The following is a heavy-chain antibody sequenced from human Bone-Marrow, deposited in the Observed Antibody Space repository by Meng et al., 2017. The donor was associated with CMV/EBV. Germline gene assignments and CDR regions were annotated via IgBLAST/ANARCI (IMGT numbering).Heavy chain of an antibody. CDR1: GFTFGTYA. CDR2: IIGSGVTT. D-gene: IGHD5-18*01. V-gene: IGHV3-23*01. J-gene: IGHJ6*02. Sequence: GESLKISCAASGFTFGTYAMSWVRQAPGKGLEWVSGIIGSGVTTYYADSVKGRFTISRDNSKSTLYLQMNSLRAEDTAVYYCARDRMVTDIEYYYYGMDVWGQGTTVTVSS. CDR3: ARDRMVTDIEYYYYGMDV.